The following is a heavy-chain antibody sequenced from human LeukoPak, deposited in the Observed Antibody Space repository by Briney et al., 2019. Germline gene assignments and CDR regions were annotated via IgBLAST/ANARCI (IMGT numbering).Heavy chain of an antibody. CDR2: MSPNNGNA. J-gene: IGHJ4*02. CDR3: ARITLQLEPLHSADY. V-gene: IGHV1-18*01. D-gene: IGHD1-1*01. CDR1: GYTFTSYG. Sequence: VSVKVSCKASGYTFTSYGISWVRQATGQGLEWMGWMSPNNGNANYAQKLQGRVTMTTDTSTSTAYMELSSLRSDDTAVYYCARITLQLEPLHSADYWGQGTLVTVSS.